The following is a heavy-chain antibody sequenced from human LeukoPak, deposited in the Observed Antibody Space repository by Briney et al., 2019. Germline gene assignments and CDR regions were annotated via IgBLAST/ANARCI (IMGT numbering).Heavy chain of an antibody. V-gene: IGHV3-23*01. CDR3: ANDDGGQSGGYLLVVPAAKRPRAFNWFDP. CDR1: RFTFSSYA. D-gene: IGHD2-2*01. Sequence: PGGSLRLSCAASRFTFSSYAMSWVRQAPGKGLEWVSAISGSGGSTYYADSVKGRFTISRDNSKNTLYLQMNSLRAEDTGVNYFANDDGGQSGGYLLVVPAAKRPRAFNWFDPWGQGTLVTVSS. J-gene: IGHJ5*02. CDR2: ISGSGGST.